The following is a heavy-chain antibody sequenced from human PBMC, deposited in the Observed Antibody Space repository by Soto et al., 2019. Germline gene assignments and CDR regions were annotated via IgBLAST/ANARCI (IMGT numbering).Heavy chain of an antibody. J-gene: IGHJ6*02. CDR3: ARDYWIGYHDPDYYYGMDV. CDR1: GGSFSGYY. V-gene: IGHV4-34*01. Sequence: PSETLSLTCAVYGGSFSGYYWSWIRQPPGKGLEWIGEINHSGSTNYNPSLKSRVTISVDTSKNQFSLKLSSVTAADTAVYYCARDYWIGYHDPDYYYGMDVWGQGTTVTVSS. D-gene: IGHD3-3*01. CDR2: INHSGST.